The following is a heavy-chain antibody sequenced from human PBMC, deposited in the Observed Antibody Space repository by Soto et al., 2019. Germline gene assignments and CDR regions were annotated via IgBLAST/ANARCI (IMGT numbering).Heavy chain of an antibody. CDR1: GYTFTGYY. V-gene: IGHV1-2*02. Sequence: VASVKVSCKASGYTFTGYYIHWVRQAPGQGLEWMGWINPNSGGTNYAQKFQGRVTMARDTSISTAYMELSRLRSDDTAVYYCARVRGSSSSIFDYWGQGTLVTVSS. CDR3: ARVRGSSSSIFDY. CDR2: INPNSGGT. D-gene: IGHD6-6*01. J-gene: IGHJ4*02.